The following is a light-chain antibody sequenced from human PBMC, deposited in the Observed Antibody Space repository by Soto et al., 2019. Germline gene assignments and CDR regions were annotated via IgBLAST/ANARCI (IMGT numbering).Light chain of an antibody. CDR3: SSYAGKGV. V-gene: IGLV2-8*01. CDR2: EVS. CDR1: SSDVGDYNY. Sequence: QSALTQPPSASGSPGQSVTISCTGTSSDVGDYNYVSWYQQHPGKAPKLMIYEVSKRPSGVPDRFSGSKSGNTASLTVSGFQAEDESDYYCSSYAGKGVFGGGTKLTVL. J-gene: IGLJ2*01.